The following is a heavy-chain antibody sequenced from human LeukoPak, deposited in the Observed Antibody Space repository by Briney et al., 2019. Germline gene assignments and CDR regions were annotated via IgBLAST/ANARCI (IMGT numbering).Heavy chain of an antibody. D-gene: IGHD6-19*01. CDR2: ISWNSGSI. CDR3: AKDMGPIAVAGRGDY. J-gene: IGHJ4*02. V-gene: IGHV3-9*01. CDR1: GFTFDDYA. Sequence: PGGSLRLSCAASGFTFDDYAMHWVRQAPGKGLEWVSGISWNSGSIGYADSVKGRFTISRDNAKNSLYLQMNSLRAEDTALYYCAKDMGPIAVAGRGDYWGQGTLVTVSS.